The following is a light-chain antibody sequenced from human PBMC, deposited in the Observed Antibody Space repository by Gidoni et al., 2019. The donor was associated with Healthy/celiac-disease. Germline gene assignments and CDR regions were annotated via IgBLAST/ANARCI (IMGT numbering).Light chain of an antibody. CDR1: QSISSY. V-gene: IGKV1-39*01. CDR3: QQSYSNPRST. J-gene: IGKJ1*01. CDR2: AAS. Sequence: DIQMTQSPSSLSASVGDRVTITCRASQSISSYLNWYQQKPGKAPKLLIYAASSLQSGVPSRFSGSGSGTDFTLTISSLQPEDFATYYCQQSYSNPRSTFGQXTKVEIK.